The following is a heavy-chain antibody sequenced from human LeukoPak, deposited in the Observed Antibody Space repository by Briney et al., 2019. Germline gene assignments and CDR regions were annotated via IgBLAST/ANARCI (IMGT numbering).Heavy chain of an antibody. Sequence: SETLSLTCAVYGGSFSGYYWSWLRQPPGKGLEWIGEINHSGSTNYNPSLKSRVTISVDTSKNQFSLKLSSVTAADTAVYYCARGSSYYGSGSYYPYFDYWGQGSLVTVSS. D-gene: IGHD3-10*01. CDR1: GGSFSGYY. V-gene: IGHV4-34*01. J-gene: IGHJ4*02. CDR2: INHSGST. CDR3: ARGSSYYGSGSYYPYFDY.